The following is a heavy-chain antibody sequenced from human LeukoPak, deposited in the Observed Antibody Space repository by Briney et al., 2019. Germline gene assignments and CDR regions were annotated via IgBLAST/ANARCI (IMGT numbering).Heavy chain of an antibody. CDR2: INPNSGGT. J-gene: IGHJ4*02. D-gene: IGHD5-12*01. V-gene: IGHV1-2*02. CDR3: ARGGRKNSRTKADSGYDLDFR. Sequence: ASVKVSCKASGYTFTCYYMHWVRQAPGQGREWMGWINPNSGGTNYAQKFQGRVTMTRDTSISTAYMELSRLRSDDTAVYYCARGGRKNSRTKADSGYDLDFRWGQGTLVTVSS. CDR1: GYTFTCYY.